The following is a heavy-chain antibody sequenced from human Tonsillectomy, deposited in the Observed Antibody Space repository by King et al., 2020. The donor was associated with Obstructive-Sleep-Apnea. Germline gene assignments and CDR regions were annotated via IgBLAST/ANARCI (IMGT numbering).Heavy chain of an antibody. V-gene: IGHV3-7*01. Sequence: VQLVESGGDLVQPGGSLRLSCAASGFTFSTYWMRWVRQAPEKGLEWVANIKQDGSEKYYVDSVKGRFTISRDNAKNSLYLQMDSLRAEDTAVYYCARDRLGYCNGDNCYGVFDYWGQGTLVTVSS. CDR1: GFTFSTYW. D-gene: IGHD2-15*01. CDR3: ARDRLGYCNGDNCYGVFDY. CDR2: IKQDGSEK. J-gene: IGHJ4*02.